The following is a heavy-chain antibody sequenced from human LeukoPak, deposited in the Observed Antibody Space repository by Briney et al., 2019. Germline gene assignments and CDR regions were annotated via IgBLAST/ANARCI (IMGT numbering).Heavy chain of an antibody. Sequence: PGGSLRLSCAASGFTFSTYWMNWVRQAPGKGLEWVANIKQGGSEKYYVDSVKGRFTLSRDSAKNSLYLQMNSLRAEDTAVYYCARAEWSNWYFDLWGRGTLVTVSS. J-gene: IGHJ2*01. V-gene: IGHV3-7*03. CDR1: GFTFSTYW. CDR3: ARAEWSNWYFDL. D-gene: IGHD3-3*01. CDR2: IKQGGSEK.